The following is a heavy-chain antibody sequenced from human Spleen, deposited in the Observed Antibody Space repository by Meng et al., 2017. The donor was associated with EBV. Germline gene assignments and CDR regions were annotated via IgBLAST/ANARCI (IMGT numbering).Heavy chain of an antibody. Sequence: QGQLQQWGAGLLKPSETLSLTCAGSGRSFRGFYWGWNPPPPGKGLEWIGEINHSGSTNYNPSLKSRVTISIDTSKNQFSLRLNSVTAADTAVYYCARGVQVAWRFDPWGQGTLVTVSS. CDR2: INHSGST. J-gene: IGHJ5*02. V-gene: IGHV4-34*01. CDR3: ARGVQVAWRFDP. D-gene: IGHD2-15*01. CDR1: GRSFRGFY.